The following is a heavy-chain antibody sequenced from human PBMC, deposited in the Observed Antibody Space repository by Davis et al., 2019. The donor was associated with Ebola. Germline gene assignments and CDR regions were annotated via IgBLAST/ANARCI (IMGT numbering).Heavy chain of an antibody. Sequence: GGSLRLSCSASGFTFSDYYMSWIRQAPGKGLEWVSYISSSGSTIYYADSVKGRFIISGDFAKNTVYLQMNSLRAEDSALYYCAALTMAEQGYYWGQGTLVTVSS. V-gene: IGHV3-11*04. J-gene: IGHJ4*02. CDR1: GFTFSDYY. D-gene: IGHD3-10*01. CDR2: ISSSGSTI. CDR3: AALTMAEQGYY.